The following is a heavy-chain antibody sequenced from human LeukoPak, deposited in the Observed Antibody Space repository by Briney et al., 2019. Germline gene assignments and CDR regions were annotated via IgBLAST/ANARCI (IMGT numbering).Heavy chain of an antibody. J-gene: IGHJ4*02. CDR2: IYHSGST. CDR1: GYSISSGYY. V-gene: IGHV4-38-2*02. D-gene: IGHD3-22*01. CDR3: ARVADSSGYYSPFDY. Sequence: PSETLSLTCSVSGYSISSGYYWGWIRQPPGKGLEWIGSIYHSGSTYYNPSLKSRVTISVDTSKKQFSLKLSSVTAADTAVYYCARVADSSGYYSPFDYWGQGTLVTVSS.